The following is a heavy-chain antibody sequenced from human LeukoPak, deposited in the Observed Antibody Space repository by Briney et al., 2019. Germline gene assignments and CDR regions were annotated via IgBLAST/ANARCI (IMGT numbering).Heavy chain of an antibody. V-gene: IGHV4-59*01. CDR1: GGYISSYY. CDR2: IYYSGST. CDR3: ARDQLVGYSSSWYTGWFDP. J-gene: IGHJ5*02. Sequence: PSETLSLTCTVSGGYISSYYWSWIRQPPGKGLERIRYIYYSGSTNYNPSLKSRVTISVDTSKNQFSLKLSSVTAADTAVYYCARDQLVGYSSSWYTGWFDPWGQGTLVTVSS. D-gene: IGHD6-13*01.